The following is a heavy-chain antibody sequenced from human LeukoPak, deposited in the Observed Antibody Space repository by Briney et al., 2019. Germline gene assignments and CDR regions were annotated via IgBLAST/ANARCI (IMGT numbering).Heavy chain of an antibody. CDR3: ARDKYSSSWYGVRDAFDI. Sequence: SVKVSCKASGGTFSSYAISWVRQAPGQGLEWMGGIIPIFGTANYAQKFQGRVTITADESTSTAYMELSSLRSEDTAVYYCARDKYSSSWYGVRDAFDIWGQGTMVTVSS. V-gene: IGHV1-69*01. J-gene: IGHJ3*02. CDR2: IIPIFGTA. CDR1: GGTFSSYA. D-gene: IGHD6-13*01.